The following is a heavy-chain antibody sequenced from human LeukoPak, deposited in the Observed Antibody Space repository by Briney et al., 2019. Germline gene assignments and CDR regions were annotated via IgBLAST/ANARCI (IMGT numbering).Heavy chain of an antibody. V-gene: IGHV4-30-2*01. J-gene: IGHJ4*02. CDR1: GGSISSGGYY. CDR2: IYHSGST. Sequence: SQTLSLTCTVSGGSISSGGYYWSWIRQPPGKGLEWIGYIYHSGSTYYNPSLKSRVTISVDRSKNQFSLKLSSVTAADTAVYYCAARIALAEYYFDYWGQGTLVTVSS. CDR3: AARIALAEYYFDY. D-gene: IGHD6-19*01.